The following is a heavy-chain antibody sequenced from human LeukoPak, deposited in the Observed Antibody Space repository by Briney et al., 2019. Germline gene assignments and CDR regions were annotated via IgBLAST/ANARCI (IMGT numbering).Heavy chain of an antibody. D-gene: IGHD3-3*02. CDR1: GFTFNNYC. J-gene: IGHJ4*02. CDR2: ISYDGSSN. V-gene: IGHV3-30*18. Sequence: GGSLRLSCAASGFTFNNYCMHWVRQAPGKGLEWVAFISYDGSSNNYADSVKGRFTISRDNSKNTLYLQMNSLSPEDTAVYYCAKDLLSIWGQGTLVTVSS. CDR3: AKDLLSI.